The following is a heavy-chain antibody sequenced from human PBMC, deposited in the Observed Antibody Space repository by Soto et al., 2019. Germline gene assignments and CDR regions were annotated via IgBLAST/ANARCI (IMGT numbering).Heavy chain of an antibody. Sequence: SETLSLTCTVSGGSISSYYLSWIRQPPGKGLEWIGYIYYSGSTNYNPSLKSRVTISVDTSKNQFSLKLSSVTAADTAVYYCARGPYCSGGSCYWFDPWGQGTLVTVSS. V-gene: IGHV4-59*01. CDR1: GGSISSYY. CDR2: IYYSGST. J-gene: IGHJ5*02. CDR3: ARGPYCSGGSCYWFDP. D-gene: IGHD2-15*01.